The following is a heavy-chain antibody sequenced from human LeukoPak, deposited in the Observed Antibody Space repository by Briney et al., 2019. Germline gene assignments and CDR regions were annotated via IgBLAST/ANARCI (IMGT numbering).Heavy chain of an antibody. CDR3: SFGRFGELALGY. CDR2: IDKIGVGT. Sequence: GGSLRLSCAASGFTFSDYYMSWIRQAPGKGLEWVSSIDKIGVGTYYADSVKGRFTISRDNSKKTLYLQINSLRTEDTAVYYCSFGRFGELALGYWGQGTLVTVSS. V-gene: IGHV3-66*02. D-gene: IGHD3-10*01. J-gene: IGHJ4*02. CDR1: GFTFSDYY.